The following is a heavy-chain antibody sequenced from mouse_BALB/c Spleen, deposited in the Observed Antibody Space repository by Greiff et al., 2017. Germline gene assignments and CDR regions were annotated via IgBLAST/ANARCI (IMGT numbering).Heavy chain of an antibody. J-gene: IGHJ2*01. V-gene: IGHV2-5-1*01. D-gene: IGHD2-10*01. CDR3: AKNGPYWYFDY. Sequence: VKLQESGPSLVQPSQSLSITCTVSGFSLTSYGVHWVRQSPGKGLEWLGVIWRGGSTDYNAAFMSRLSITKDNSKSQVFFKMNSLQADDTAIYYCAKNGPYWYFDYWGQGTTLTVSS. CDR2: IWRGGST. CDR1: GFSLTSYG.